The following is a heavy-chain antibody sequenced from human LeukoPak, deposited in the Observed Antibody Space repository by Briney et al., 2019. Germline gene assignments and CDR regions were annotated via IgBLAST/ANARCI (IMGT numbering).Heavy chain of an antibody. V-gene: IGHV3-23*01. CDR1: GFTFSSYA. D-gene: IGHD2-2*01. J-gene: IGHJ4*02. CDR2: ISGSGGST. CDR3: AKWSIVVVPAAMEGIVDY. Sequence: GGSLRLSCAASGFTFSSYAMSWVRQAPGKGLEWASAISGSGGSTYYADSVKGRFTISRDNSKNTLYLQMNSLRAEDTAVYYCAKWSIVVVPAAMEGIVDYWGQGTLVTVSS.